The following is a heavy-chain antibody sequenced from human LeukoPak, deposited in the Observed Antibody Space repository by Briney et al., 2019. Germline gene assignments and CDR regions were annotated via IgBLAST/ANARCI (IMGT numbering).Heavy chain of an antibody. CDR2: IIPIFGTA. Sequence: SVKVSCKASGGTFSSYAISWVRQAPGQGLEWMGGIIPIFGTANYAQKFQGRVTITADESTSTAYMELSSLRSEDTAVYYCATSSGWAGGYFDYWGQGTLVTVSS. J-gene: IGHJ4*02. D-gene: IGHD6-19*01. V-gene: IGHV1-69*13. CDR1: GGTFSSYA. CDR3: ATSSGWAGGYFDY.